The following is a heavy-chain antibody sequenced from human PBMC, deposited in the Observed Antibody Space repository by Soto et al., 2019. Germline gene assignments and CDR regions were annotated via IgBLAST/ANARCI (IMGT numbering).Heavy chain of an antibody. V-gene: IGHV5-51*01. CDR2: IYPGDSDT. Sequence: PGESLKISCKGSGYSFTSYWIGWVRQMPGKGLEWMGIIYPGDSDTRYSPSFQGQVTISADKSISTAYLRWSSLKASDTAMYYCATAKASEIWFGELSTLPDAFDIWGQGTMVTVSS. D-gene: IGHD3-10*01. J-gene: IGHJ3*02. CDR3: ATAKASEIWFGELSTLPDAFDI. CDR1: GYSFTSYW.